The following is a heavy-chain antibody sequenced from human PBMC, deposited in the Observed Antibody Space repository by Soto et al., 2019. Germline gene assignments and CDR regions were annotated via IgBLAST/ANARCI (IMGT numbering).Heavy chain of an antibody. CDR3: AKVRYSSPMGYYYGMDV. J-gene: IGHJ6*02. CDR2: IIPIFGTA. Sequence: ASVKVSCKASRVAFSKFIVTWVRQAPGLGLEWVGGIIPIFGTANYAQKFQGRVTITADESRSTSYMEVNNLRSEDTAVYYCAKVRYSSPMGYYYGMDVWGQGTTVTVSS. V-gene: IGHV1-69*13. CDR1: RVAFSKFI. D-gene: IGHD6-19*01.